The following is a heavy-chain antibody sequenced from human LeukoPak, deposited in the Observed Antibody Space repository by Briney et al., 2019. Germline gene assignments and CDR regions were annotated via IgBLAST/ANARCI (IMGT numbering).Heavy chain of an antibody. CDR1: GFIFGGHA. Sequence: PGGSLRLSCTAYGFIFGGHAMSWVRQAPGKGLEWVGFIRSKAYGGTTEYAASVKGRFTISRDDSKSIAYLQMNSLETEDTALYYCTRGPILLWMHNGMDVWGQGTTVTVSS. J-gene: IGHJ6*02. V-gene: IGHV3-49*04. CDR2: IRSKAYGGTT. D-gene: IGHD2-2*01. CDR3: TRGPILLWMHNGMDV.